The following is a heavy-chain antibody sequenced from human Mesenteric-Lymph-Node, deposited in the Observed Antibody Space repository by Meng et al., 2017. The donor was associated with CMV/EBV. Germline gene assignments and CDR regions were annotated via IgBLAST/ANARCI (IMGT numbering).Heavy chain of an antibody. CDR2: IRSKANSYAT. V-gene: IGHV3-73*01. D-gene: IGHD2/OR15-2a*01. CDR3: TRPAVTTFYYYGMDV. J-gene: IGHJ6*02. CDR1: GFTFSGSA. Sequence: GGSLRLSCAASGFTFSGSAMHWVRQASGKGLEWVGRIRSKANSYATAYAASVKGRFTISRDDSKNTAYLQMNSLKTEDTAVYYCTRPAVTTFYYYGMDVWGQGTTVTVSS.